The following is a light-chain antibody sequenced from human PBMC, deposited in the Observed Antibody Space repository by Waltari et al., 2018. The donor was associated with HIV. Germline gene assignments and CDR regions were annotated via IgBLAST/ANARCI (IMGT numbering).Light chain of an antibody. CDR2: AAA. V-gene: IGKV1D-12*01. Sequence: DIQMTQSPGSVSASVGERVTITCRASQGISTWLAWYQQKPGKAPNLLIYAAATLHSGVPSRFSGSGSGTVFTLTISSLQPEDFATYYCQQGNSFPPTFGGGTRVEIK. CDR1: QGISTW. J-gene: IGKJ4*01. CDR3: QQGNSFPPT.